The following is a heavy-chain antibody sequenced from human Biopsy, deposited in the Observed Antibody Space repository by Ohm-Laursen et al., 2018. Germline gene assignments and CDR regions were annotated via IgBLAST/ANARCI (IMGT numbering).Heavy chain of an antibody. D-gene: IGHD4/OR15-4a*01. CDR2: LSHTGTT. J-gene: IGHJ3*01. V-gene: IGHV4-34*01. CDR3: ARGPYGDNAGAFDV. CDR1: GGSFSGYD. Sequence: SDTLSLTCTVDGGSFSGYDWTWIRQPPGKGLEWVGELSHTGTTIYNPSLESRLTISVDKSKNHFSLRLTSVTAADTATYFCARGPYGDNAGAFDVWGQGTVVTVSS.